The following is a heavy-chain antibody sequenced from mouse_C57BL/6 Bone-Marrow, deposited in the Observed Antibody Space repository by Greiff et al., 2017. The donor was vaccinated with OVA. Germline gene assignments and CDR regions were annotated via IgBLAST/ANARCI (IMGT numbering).Heavy chain of an antibody. CDR1: GYTFTSYW. CDR2: IYPGNSDT. CDR3: TNYYGSSGYFDY. D-gene: IGHD1-1*01. J-gene: IGHJ2*01. V-gene: IGHV1-5*01. Sequence: VQLQQSGTVLARPGASVKMSCKTSGYTFTSYWMHWVKQRPGQGLEWIGAIYPGNSDTSYNQKFKGKAKLTAVTSASTAYMELSSLTNEDSAVYYCTNYYGSSGYFDYWGQGTTLTVSS.